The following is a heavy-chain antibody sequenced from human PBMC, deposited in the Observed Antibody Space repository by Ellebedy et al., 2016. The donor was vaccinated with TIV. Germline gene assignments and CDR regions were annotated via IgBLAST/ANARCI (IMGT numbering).Heavy chain of an antibody. D-gene: IGHD4-17*01. Sequence: KVSXXGSGYSFTSYWIGWVRQMPGKGLEWMGIIYPGDSDTRYSPSFQGQVTISADKSISTAYLQWSSLKASDTAMYYCARLDGDYEYYYYYYGMDVWGQGTTVTVSS. J-gene: IGHJ6*02. CDR3: ARLDGDYEYYYYYYGMDV. CDR2: IYPGDSDT. CDR1: GYSFTSYW. V-gene: IGHV5-51*01.